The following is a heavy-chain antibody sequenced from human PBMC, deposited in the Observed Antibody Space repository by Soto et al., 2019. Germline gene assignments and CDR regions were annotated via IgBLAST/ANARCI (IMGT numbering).Heavy chain of an antibody. J-gene: IGHJ4*02. CDR2: ISGSGGST. CDR1: GFKFSSYA. D-gene: IGHD3-10*01. CDR3: AKEGHRPVTMVRGVQDFDY. V-gene: IGHV3-23*01. Sequence: PGGSLRLSSTASGFKFSSYAMSWVRQAPGKGLEWVSAISGSGGSTYYADSVKGRFTISRDNSKNTLYLQMNSLRAEDTAVYYCAKEGHRPVTMVRGVQDFDYWGQGTLVTVSS.